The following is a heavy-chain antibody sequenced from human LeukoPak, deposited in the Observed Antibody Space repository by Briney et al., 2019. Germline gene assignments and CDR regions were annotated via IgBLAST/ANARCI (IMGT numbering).Heavy chain of an antibody. CDR2: INPSGGST. CDR3: AGHGFGDLDVG. D-gene: IGHD3-10*01. V-gene: IGHV1-46*01. J-gene: IGHJ4*02. CDR1: GYTFTSYY. Sequence: ASVKVSCKASGYTFTSYYMHWVRQAPGQGLEWMGIINPSGGSTSYAQKFQGRVTMTRDTSTSTVYMELSSVTAADTAVYYCAGHGFGDLDVGWGQGTLVTVSS.